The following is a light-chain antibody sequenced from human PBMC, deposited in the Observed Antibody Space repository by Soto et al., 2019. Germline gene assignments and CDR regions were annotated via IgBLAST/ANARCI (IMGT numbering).Light chain of an antibody. CDR3: QQFGNSPQT. J-gene: IGKJ1*01. CDR1: QTVNSNY. V-gene: IGKV3-20*01. CDR2: AAS. Sequence: EIVLTQSPGTLSLSAGERATLSCRASQTVNSNYFAWYQQKPCQAPRLLIYAASSRATGIPDRFSCNRSGTDFPLTINRLEPEDFGVYYCQQFGNSPQTFGQGTKVEI.